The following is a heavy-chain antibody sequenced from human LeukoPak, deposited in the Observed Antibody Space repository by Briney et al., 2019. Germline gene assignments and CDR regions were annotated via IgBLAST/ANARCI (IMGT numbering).Heavy chain of an antibody. CDR3: ASFGTRRSSTFLHY. Sequence: SETLSLTCTVSGGSISSSSYYWGWIRQPPGKGLEWIGSIYYSGSTYYNPSLKSRVTISVDTSKNQFSLKLSSVTAADTAVYYCASFGTRRSSTFLHYWGQGTLVTVSS. CDR2: IYYSGST. J-gene: IGHJ4*02. V-gene: IGHV4-39*07. D-gene: IGHD2/OR15-2a*01. CDR1: GGSISSSSYY.